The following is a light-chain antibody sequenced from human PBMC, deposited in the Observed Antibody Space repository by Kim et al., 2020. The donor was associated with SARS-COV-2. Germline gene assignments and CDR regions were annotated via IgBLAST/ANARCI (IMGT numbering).Light chain of an antibody. V-gene: IGKV1-5*01. CDR1: KSISKW. J-gene: IGKJ4*01. Sequence: TLSASVGDRVTITCRASKSISKWLAWYQQKAGKAPKRLIYEGSSLKTGVPSRFSGSRSGTEFTLTISSLQPDDVATYYCQQYDSSFGRGTKVDIK. CDR2: EGS. CDR3: QQYDSS.